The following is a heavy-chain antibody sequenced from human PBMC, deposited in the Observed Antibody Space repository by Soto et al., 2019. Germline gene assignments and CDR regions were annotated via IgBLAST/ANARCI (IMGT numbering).Heavy chain of an antibody. CDR1: GYTFTSYY. CDR3: AILRFLEWLPSHEYYYYYGMDV. J-gene: IGHJ6*02. V-gene: IGHV1-46*01. Sequence: ASVKVSCKASGYTFTSYYMHWVRQAPGQGLEWMGIINPSGGSTSYAQKLQGRVTMTRDTSTSTVYMELSSLRSEDTAVYYCAILRFLEWLPSHEYYYYYGMDVWGQGTTVTVSS. D-gene: IGHD3-3*01. CDR2: INPSGGST.